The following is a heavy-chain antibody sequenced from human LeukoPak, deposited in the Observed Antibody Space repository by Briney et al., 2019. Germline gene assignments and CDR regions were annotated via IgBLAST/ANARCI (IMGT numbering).Heavy chain of an antibody. J-gene: IGHJ4*02. D-gene: IGHD6-19*01. CDR3: ARHASVDGNWPRPLDY. CDR2: IYYSGST. Sequence: SETLPLTCTVSGGSISNSNYYWGWIRQPPGKGLEGIGNIYYSGSTYYKPSLNIRVTISVDTSKNQFSLKLTSVTAADTAVYYCARHASVDGNWPRPLDYWGQGSLVTVSS. CDR1: GGSISNSNYY. V-gene: IGHV4-39*01.